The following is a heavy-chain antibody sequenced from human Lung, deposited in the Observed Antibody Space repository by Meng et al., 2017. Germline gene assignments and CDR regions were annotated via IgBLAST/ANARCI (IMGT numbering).Heavy chain of an antibody. Sequence: QVQLMQFGAEVKKPGASVKGSCKASGYTFAAYWIQWVRQAPGQGLEWMGRIDPKSDNTHYAQKFQGRVTMTRDTSISTAYMELSGLRSDDTAVYYCARDEDISAAGYLLGDFWGQGTLVTVSS. CDR3: ARDEDISAAGYLLGDF. D-gene: IGHD6-13*01. J-gene: IGHJ4*02. V-gene: IGHV1-2*06. CDR2: IDPKSDNT. CDR1: GYTFAAYW.